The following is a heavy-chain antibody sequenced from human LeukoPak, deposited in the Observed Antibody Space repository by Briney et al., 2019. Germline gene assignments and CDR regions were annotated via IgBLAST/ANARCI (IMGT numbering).Heavy chain of an antibody. Sequence: GGSLRLSCAASGFSFKTYAMHWVRQAPGKGLEYVSAINYNGDSTYYANSVKGRFIISRDNSKETLFLQMGSLRAEDTAVYYCARDSGGDTYNDYFDSWGQGTLVTVSS. V-gene: IGHV3-64*01. CDR3: ARDSGGDTYNDYFDS. J-gene: IGHJ4*02. D-gene: IGHD5-24*01. CDR1: GFSFKTYA. CDR2: INYNGDST.